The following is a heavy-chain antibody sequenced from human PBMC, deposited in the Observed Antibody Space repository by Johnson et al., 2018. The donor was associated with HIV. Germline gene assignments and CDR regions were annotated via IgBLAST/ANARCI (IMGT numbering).Heavy chain of an antibody. V-gene: IGHV3-7*05. CDR1: GFTFSSYW. J-gene: IGHJ3*02. D-gene: IGHD2-15*01. CDR2: IKQDGSEK. CDR3: ARAPGWFNVFDI. Sequence: VQLVESGGGVVQPGRSLRLFCPASGFTFSSYWMNWVRQAPGKGLEWVANIKQDGSEKYYVDSVKGRFTISRDNAKNSLYLQMNSLRAEDTAVYYCARAPGWFNVFDIWGQGTMVTVSS.